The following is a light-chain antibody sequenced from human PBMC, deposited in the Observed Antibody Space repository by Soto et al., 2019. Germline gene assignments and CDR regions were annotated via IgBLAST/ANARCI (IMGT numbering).Light chain of an antibody. CDR2: DAS. CDR3: QQRSNWPRKT. V-gene: IGKV3-11*01. CDR1: QSVSSY. Sequence: EIVLTQSPATLSLSPGERATLSCRASQSVSSYLAWYQQKPGQAPRLLIYDASNRATGIPARFSGSGSGTDFTLIISSLEPEDFAVYYCQQRSNWPRKTFGGGTKVEIK. J-gene: IGKJ4*01.